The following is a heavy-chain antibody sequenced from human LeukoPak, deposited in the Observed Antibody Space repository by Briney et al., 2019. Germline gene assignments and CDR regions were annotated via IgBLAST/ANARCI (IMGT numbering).Heavy chain of an antibody. CDR1: GFTFSSYS. D-gene: IGHD3-16*02. CDR2: ISSSSSTI. Sequence: GGSLRLSCAASGFTFSSYSMNWVRQAPGQGLEWVSYISSSSSTIYYADSVKGRFTISRDNAKNPLYLQMNSLRAEDTAVYYCAGPYDYVWGSYRDYYYYMDVWGKGTTVTVSS. J-gene: IGHJ6*03. V-gene: IGHV3-48*01. CDR3: AGPYDYVWGSYRDYYYYMDV.